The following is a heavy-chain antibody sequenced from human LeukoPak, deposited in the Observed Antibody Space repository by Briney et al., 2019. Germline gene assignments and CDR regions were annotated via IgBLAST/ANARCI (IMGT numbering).Heavy chain of an antibody. J-gene: IGHJ6*03. CDR2: IIPIFGTA. CDR3: ARGVGEIAAAMSYYYYMDV. V-gene: IGHV1-69*05. CDR1: GGTFSSYA. D-gene: IGHD6-13*01. Sequence: SVKVSCKASGGTFSSYAISWVRQAPGQGLEWMGRIIPIFGTANYAQKFQGRVTITTDESTSTAYMELSSLRSEDTAVYYCARGVGEIAAAMSYYYYMDVWGKGTTVTVSS.